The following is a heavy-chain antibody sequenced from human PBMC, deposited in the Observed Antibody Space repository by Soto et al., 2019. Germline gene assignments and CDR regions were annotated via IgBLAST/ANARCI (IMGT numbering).Heavy chain of an antibody. D-gene: IGHD3-10*01. CDR2: IYPGDSDT. CDR1: GYSFTSYW. CDR3: ARLSGLLWFGELLYGMDV. J-gene: IGHJ6*02. V-gene: IGHV5-51*01. Sequence: GESLKISCKGSGYSFTSYWICWVRQMPGKGLEWMGIIYPGDSDTRYSPSFQGQVTISADKSISTAYLQWSSLKASDTAMYYCARLSGLLWFGELLYGMDVWGQGTTVTVSS.